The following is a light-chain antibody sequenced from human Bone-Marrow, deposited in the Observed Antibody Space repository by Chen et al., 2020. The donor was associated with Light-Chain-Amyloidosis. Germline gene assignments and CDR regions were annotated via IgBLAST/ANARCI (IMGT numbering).Light chain of an antibody. CDR3: YSATDDSLGV. J-gene: IGLJ3*02. V-gene: IGLV3-27*01. CDR1: LLAKNY. Sequence: SYELTQPSSVSVSPGQTAKITCSGDLLAKNYVRWLQQKPGQAPVLVIYKDTERPSWIPERFSGSSSETTATLTVSGAQVDDEADYHCYSATDDSLGVFGGGTRLTVL. CDR2: KDT.